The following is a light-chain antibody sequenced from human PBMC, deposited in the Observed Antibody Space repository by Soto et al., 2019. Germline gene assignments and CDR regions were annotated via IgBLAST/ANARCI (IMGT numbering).Light chain of an antibody. V-gene: IGKV1-5*01. J-gene: IGKJ1*01. CDR2: DAS. CDR1: QSIRRW. CDR3: HQYNSYSPAT. Sequence: DIQMTQSPSMLSASIGDRVTIACRASQSIRRWLAWYQQKPGKAPKLLIFDASTLESGVPSRFSGRGSETEFTLTISSLQPDDFATYYCHQYNSYSPATFGQGTKVEI.